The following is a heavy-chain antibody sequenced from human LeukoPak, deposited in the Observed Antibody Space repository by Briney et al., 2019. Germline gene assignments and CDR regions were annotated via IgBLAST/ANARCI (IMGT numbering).Heavy chain of an antibody. D-gene: IGHD3-10*01. CDR3: ARYITMVRGVWVYYYYYMDV. V-gene: IGHV4-39*01. Sequence: SETLSLTCTVSGGSISSSSYYWGWIRQPPGKGLEWIGSIYYSGSTYYNPSLKSRVTISVDTSKNQFSLKLSSVTAADTAVYYCARYITMVRGVWVYYYYYMDVWGKGTTVTISS. CDR2: IYYSGST. J-gene: IGHJ6*03. CDR1: GGSISSSSYY.